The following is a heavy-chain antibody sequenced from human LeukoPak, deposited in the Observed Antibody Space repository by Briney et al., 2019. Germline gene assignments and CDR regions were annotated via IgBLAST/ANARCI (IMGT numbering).Heavy chain of an antibody. CDR1: GFTFSSYS. V-gene: IGHV3-21*01. CDR3: ARGVDYGNYETENWFDP. CDR2: ISSSSSYI. J-gene: IGHJ5*02. Sequence: GSLRLSCAASGFTFSSYSMNWVRQAPGKGLEWVSSISSSSSYIYYADSVKGRFTISRDNAKNSLYLQMNSLRAEDTAVYYCARGVDYGNYETENWFDPWGQGTLVTVSS. D-gene: IGHD4-11*01.